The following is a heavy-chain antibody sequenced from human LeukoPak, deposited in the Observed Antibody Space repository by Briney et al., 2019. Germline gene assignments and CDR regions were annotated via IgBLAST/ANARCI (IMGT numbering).Heavy chain of an antibody. Sequence: PGGSLRLSCGASGFTFSSYAMSWVRQAPGKGLEWVSAISGSGGSTYYADSVKGRFTNSRDNSKNTLYLQMNSLRAEDTAVYYCAKDQGYYDFWSGFDYWGQGTLVTVSS. CDR3: AKDQGYYDFWSGFDY. D-gene: IGHD3-3*01. CDR2: ISGSGGST. J-gene: IGHJ4*02. V-gene: IGHV3-23*01. CDR1: GFTFSSYA.